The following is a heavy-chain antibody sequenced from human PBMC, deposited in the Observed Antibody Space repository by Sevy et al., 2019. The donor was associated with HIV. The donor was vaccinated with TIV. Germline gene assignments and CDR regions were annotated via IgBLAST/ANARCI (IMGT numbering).Heavy chain of an antibody. CDR3: AKAYCGGDCYSGGYMDV. CDR1: GFTFSSYG. D-gene: IGHD2-21*02. V-gene: IGHV3-33*06. J-gene: IGHJ6*03. CDR2: IWYDGSNK. Sequence: GGSLRLSCAASGFTFSSYGMHWVRQAPGKGLEWVAVIWYDGSNKYYADSVKGRFTISRDNSKNTLYLQMNSLRAEDTAVHYCAKAYCGGDCYSGGYMDVWGKGTTVTVSS.